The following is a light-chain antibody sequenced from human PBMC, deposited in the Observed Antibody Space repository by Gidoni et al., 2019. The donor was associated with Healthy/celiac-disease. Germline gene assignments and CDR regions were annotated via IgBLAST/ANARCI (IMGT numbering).Light chain of an antibody. J-gene: IGKJ2*04. V-gene: IGKV2-28*01. CDR3: MQALQTPLSS. Sequence: DIVITQSPLSLPVTPGEPASISCRSSQSLLHSNGYNYLDWYLQKPGQSPQLLIYLGSNRASGVPDRFSGSGSGTDFTLKISRVEAEDVGVYYCMQALQTPLSSFGQGTKLEIK. CDR1: QSLLHSNGYNY. CDR2: LGS.